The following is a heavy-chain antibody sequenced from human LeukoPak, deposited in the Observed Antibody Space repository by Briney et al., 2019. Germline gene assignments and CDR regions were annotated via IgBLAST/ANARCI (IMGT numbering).Heavy chain of an antibody. CDR3: ARSQAPGAAFDI. Sequence: SVKVSCKASGGTFSSYAISWVRQAPGQGLEWMGGIIPIFGTANYAQKFQGRVTITADESTSTAYMELSSLRSEDTAVYYCARSQAPGAAFDIWGQGTMVTVSS. CDR1: GGTFSSYA. D-gene: IGHD3-10*01. V-gene: IGHV1-69*13. J-gene: IGHJ3*02. CDR2: IIPIFGTA.